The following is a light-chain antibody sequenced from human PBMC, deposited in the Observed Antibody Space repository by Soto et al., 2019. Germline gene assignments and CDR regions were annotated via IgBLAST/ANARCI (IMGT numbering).Light chain of an antibody. J-gene: IGLJ2*01. CDR1: SSDVGGHNF. CDR2: DVR. Sequence: QSALTQPASVSGSPGQSITISCTGTSSDVGGHNFVSWYQQHPGRAPKLMIYDVRNRPSGVSNRFSGSTSANTASLVISGXXAEDEADYYCSSYSSSXTLVFGGGTK. CDR3: SSYSSSXTLV. V-gene: IGLV2-14*03.